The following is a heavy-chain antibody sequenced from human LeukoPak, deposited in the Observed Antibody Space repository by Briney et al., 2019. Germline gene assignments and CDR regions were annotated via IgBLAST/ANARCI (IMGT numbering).Heavy chain of an antibody. CDR3: ARVRLVFRVDYYYHYMDV. Sequence: SETLSPTCAVYGGSFSGYYWSWIRQPPGKGLEWIGEINHSGSTNYNPSLKSRVTISVDTSKNQFSLKLSSVTAADTAVYYCARVRLVFRVDYYYHYMDVWGKGTTVTVSS. V-gene: IGHV4-34*01. CDR1: GGSFSGYY. J-gene: IGHJ6*03. D-gene: IGHD6-6*01. CDR2: INHSGST.